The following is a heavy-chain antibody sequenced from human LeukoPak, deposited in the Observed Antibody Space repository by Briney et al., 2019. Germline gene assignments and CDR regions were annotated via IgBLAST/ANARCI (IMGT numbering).Heavy chain of an antibody. J-gene: IGHJ5*02. CDR1: GYTFTGYY. CDR3: ARDGYQWLGWFDP. D-gene: IGHD6-19*01. CDR2: INPNSGGT. V-gene: IGHV1-2*02. Sequence: GESLKISCKGSGYTFTGYYMHWVRQAPGQGLEWMGWINPNSGGTNYAQKFQGRVTMTRDTSISTAYMELSRLRSDDTAVYYCARDGYQWLGWFDPWGQGTLVTVSS.